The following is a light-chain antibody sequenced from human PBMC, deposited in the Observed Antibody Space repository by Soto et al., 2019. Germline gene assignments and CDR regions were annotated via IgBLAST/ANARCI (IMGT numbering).Light chain of an antibody. CDR1: QSVSTN. Sequence: EIVMTQSPGTLSLSPGERATLSCRASQSVSTNLAWYQQIPGQAPRLLIYGASTRATGIPARFSGSGSGTEFTLAISRLQSEDFAVYYCQLYNDWPQTFGLGTKVEI. CDR2: GAS. J-gene: IGKJ1*01. CDR3: QLYNDWPQT. V-gene: IGKV3-15*01.